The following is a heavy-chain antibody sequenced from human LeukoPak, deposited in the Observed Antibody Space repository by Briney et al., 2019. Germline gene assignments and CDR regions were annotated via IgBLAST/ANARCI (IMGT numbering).Heavy chain of an antibody. Sequence: GGSLRLSCAASGFTFSEFWMYWVRQAPGKGPVWVSRINRDGSNTHYADSVKGRFTISRDNAKNPLYLQMNSLRAEDTAVYYCARASTTVTPNWFDPWGQGTLVTVSS. D-gene: IGHD4-11*01. J-gene: IGHJ5*02. V-gene: IGHV3-74*01. CDR2: INRDGSNT. CDR1: GFTFSEFW. CDR3: ARASTTVTPNWFDP.